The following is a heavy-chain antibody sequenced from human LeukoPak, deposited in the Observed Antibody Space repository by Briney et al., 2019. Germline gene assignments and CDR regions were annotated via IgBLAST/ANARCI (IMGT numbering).Heavy chain of an antibody. J-gene: IGHJ3*02. CDR1: AGSLGGYN. CDR2: INHSGST. V-gene: IGHV4-34*01. D-gene: IGHD3-3*01. Sequence: SETLSLTRAVYAGSLGGYNGSWIRQPPGKGLEWIGEINHSGSTNYNPSLKSRVTIPVDTSKNQFSLKLSSVTAADTALYYCTRSNSVESRFDASDIWGQGTMVTVSS. CDR3: TRSNSVESRFDASDI.